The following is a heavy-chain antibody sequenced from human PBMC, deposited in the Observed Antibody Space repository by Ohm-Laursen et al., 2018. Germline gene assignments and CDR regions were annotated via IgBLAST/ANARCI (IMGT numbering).Heavy chain of an antibody. Sequence: SDTLSLTCTVSGGSISSYYWSWIRQPPGKGLEWIGYIYYSGSTNYNPSLKSRVTISVDTSKNQFSLKLSSVTAADTAVYYCARDSYDFWSGYGGFFDYWGQGTLVTVSS. CDR3: ARDSYDFWSGYGGFFDY. CDR2: IYYSGST. CDR1: GGSISSYY. D-gene: IGHD3-3*01. V-gene: IGHV4-59*01. J-gene: IGHJ4*02.